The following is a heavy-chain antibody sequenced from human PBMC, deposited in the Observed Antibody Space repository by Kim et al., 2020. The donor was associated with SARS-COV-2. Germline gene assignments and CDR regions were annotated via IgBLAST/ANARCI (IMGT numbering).Heavy chain of an antibody. CDR3: ARGSWVGATRGDWFDP. CDR1: GGSISSGSYY. Sequence: SESLSLTCTVSGGSISSGSYYWSWIRQPAGKGLEWIGRIYTSGSTNYNPSLKSRVTISVDTSKNQFSLKLSSVTAADTAVYYCARGSWVGATRGDWFDPWGQGTLVTVSS. CDR2: IYTSGST. J-gene: IGHJ5*02. D-gene: IGHD1-26*01. V-gene: IGHV4-61*02.